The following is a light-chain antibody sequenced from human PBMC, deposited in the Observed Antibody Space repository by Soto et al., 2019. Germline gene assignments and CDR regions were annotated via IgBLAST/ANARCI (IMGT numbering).Light chain of an antibody. CDR1: SSDDRY. CDR2: QAT. CDR3: TSYTDNRVWV. V-gene: IGLV2-14*01. Sequence: QSVLTQPASVSGSPGQSITISCTGTSSDDRYVSWYQQHPGKAPKLMISQATNRPSGVSDRFSGSKSGNTASLTISGLQADDVADYYCTSYTDNRVWVFGGGTKVTVL. J-gene: IGLJ3*02.